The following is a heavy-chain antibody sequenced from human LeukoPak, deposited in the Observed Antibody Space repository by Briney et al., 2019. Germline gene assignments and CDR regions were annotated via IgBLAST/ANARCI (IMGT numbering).Heavy chain of an antibody. Sequence: ASVEVSCKASGYTFTSYYMHWVRQAPGQGLEWMGWISAYNGNTNYAQKLQGRVTMTTDTSTSTVYMELRSLRSEDTAVYYCARGPAWFGESYFDYWGQGTLVTISS. D-gene: IGHD3-10*01. CDR2: ISAYNGNT. V-gene: IGHV1-18*04. CDR3: ARGPAWFGESYFDY. J-gene: IGHJ4*02. CDR1: GYTFTSYY.